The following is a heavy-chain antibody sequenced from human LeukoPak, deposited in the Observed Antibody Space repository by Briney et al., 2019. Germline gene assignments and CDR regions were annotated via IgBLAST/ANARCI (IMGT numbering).Heavy chain of an antibody. CDR2: MYYSGTT. Sequence: SETLSLTCTVSGGSISSYYWSRIRQPPGKGLQWIGYMYYSGTTNYNPSLRSRVTISADTSKNQFSLQVSSVTAADTAVYYCARQQIYVDSGLVDYFDYWGQGILVTVSS. D-gene: IGHD5-18*01. J-gene: IGHJ4*02. CDR3: ARQQIYVDSGLVDYFDY. V-gene: IGHV4-59*01. CDR1: GGSISSYY.